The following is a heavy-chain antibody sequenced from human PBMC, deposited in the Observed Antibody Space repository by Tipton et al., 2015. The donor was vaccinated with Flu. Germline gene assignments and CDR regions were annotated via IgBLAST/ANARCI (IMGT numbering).Heavy chain of an antibody. D-gene: IGHD6-6*01. CDR2: IYTSGST. CDR1: GGSISSYY. Sequence: GLVKPSETLSLTCTVSGGSISSYYWSWIRQPAGKGLEWIGRIYTSGSTNYNPSLKSRVTMSVDTSKNQFSLKLSSVTAADTAVYYCARELPIAARDDAFDIWGQGTMVTVSS. CDR3: ARELPIAARDDAFDI. J-gene: IGHJ3*02. V-gene: IGHV4-4*07.